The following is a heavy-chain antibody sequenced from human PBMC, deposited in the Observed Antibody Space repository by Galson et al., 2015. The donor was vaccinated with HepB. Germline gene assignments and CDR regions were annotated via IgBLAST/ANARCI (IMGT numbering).Heavy chain of an antibody. CDR1: GFTFSSYA. CDR3: VKVMVRSSWYYYYGMDV. J-gene: IGHJ6*02. CDR2: ISSNGGST. Sequence: SLRLSCAASGFTFSSYAMHWVRQAPGKGLEYVSAISSNGGSTYYADSVKGRFTISRDNSKNTLYLQMSSLRAEDTAVYYCVKVMVRSSWYYYYGMDVWGQGTTVTVSS. D-gene: IGHD6-13*01. V-gene: IGHV3-64D*09.